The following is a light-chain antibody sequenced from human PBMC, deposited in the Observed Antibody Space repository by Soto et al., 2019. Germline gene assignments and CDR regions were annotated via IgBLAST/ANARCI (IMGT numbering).Light chain of an antibody. J-gene: IGKJ1*01. CDR3: HQYDTSPWT. V-gene: IGKV3-20*01. Sequence: EIGLTQSPGTLSLSPGERATLSCRASQSVSSNFLAWYQQKPGQAPRLLIYGASSRAVGIPDRFSGSGSGTDFTLTISRLEPEDFAVYYCHQYDTSPWTFGQGTKVEIK. CDR2: GAS. CDR1: QSVSSNF.